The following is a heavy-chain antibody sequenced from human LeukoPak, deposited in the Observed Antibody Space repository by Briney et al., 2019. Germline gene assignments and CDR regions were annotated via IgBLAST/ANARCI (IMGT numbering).Heavy chain of an antibody. Sequence: SETLSLTCTVSGGSISSSSYCWGWIRQPPGKGLEWIGSIYYSGSTYYNPSLKSRVTISVDTSKNQFSLKLSSVTAADTAVYYCARAVAYGDYFFDYWGQGTLVTVSS. V-gene: IGHV4-39*07. CDR3: ARAVAYGDYFFDY. J-gene: IGHJ4*02. CDR1: GGSISSSSYC. CDR2: IYYSGST. D-gene: IGHD4-17*01.